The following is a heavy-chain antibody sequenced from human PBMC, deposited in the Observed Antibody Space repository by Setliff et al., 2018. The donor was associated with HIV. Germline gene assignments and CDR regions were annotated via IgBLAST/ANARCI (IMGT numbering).Heavy chain of an antibody. J-gene: IGHJ5*02. D-gene: IGHD6-13*01. CDR2: INAGNGNT. CDR3: ARYSSPNNWFDP. CDR1: GYTFTSYA. V-gene: IGHV1-3*01. Sequence: ASVKVSCKASGYTFTSYAMHWVRQAPGQRLEWMGWINAGNGNTKYSQKFQGRVTITRDTSASTAYMELSSLRPEDTAVYYCARYSSPNNWFDPWGQGTLVTVSS.